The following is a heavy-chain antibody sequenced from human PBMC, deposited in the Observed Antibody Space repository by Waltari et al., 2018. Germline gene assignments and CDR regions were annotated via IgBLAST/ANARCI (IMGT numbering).Heavy chain of an antibody. CDR1: GFTFSSYA. V-gene: IGHV3-23*01. D-gene: IGHD3-22*01. CDR2: ISGSGGST. J-gene: IGHJ4*02. CDR3: AKSETKYYYDSGGYYHAGYFDY. Sequence: EVQLLESGGGLVQPGGSLRLSCAASGFTFSSYAMSWVRQAPGKGLEWVSAISGSGGSTYYADSVKGRFTISRDNSKNTLYLQMNSLRAEDTAVYYCAKSETKYYYDSGGYYHAGYFDYWGQGTLVTVSS.